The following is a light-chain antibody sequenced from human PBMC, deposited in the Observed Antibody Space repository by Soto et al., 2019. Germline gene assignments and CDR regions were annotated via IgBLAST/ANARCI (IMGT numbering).Light chain of an antibody. J-gene: IGKJ4*01. CDR3: QQYGSSPLT. Sequence: EIVLTQSPGTLSLSPGERATLSCRASQSVSSSYLAWYQQKPGQAPRLLIYGGSSRATGIPDRFSGSGSGTDSTLTISRLEPEDFAVYYCQQYGSSPLTFGGGPKVEMK. V-gene: IGKV3-20*01. CDR1: QSVSSSY. CDR2: GGS.